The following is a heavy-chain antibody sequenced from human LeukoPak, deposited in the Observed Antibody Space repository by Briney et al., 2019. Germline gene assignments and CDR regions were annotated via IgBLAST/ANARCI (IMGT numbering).Heavy chain of an antibody. V-gene: IGHV3-23*01. CDR1: GFTFSSYA. D-gene: IGHD1-26*01. CDR3: AKDHEAWEGGDY. J-gene: IGHJ4*02. CDR2: ISGSGGST. Sequence: GGSLRLSCAASGFTFSSYAMSWVRQAPGKGLEWVSGISGSGGSTYYADSVKGRFTISRDNSKNTLYLQMNSLGAEDTAVYYCAKDHEAWEGGDYWGQGTLVTVSS.